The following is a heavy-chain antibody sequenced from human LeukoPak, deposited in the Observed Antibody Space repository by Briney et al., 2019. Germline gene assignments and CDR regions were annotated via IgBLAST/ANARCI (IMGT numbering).Heavy chain of an antibody. CDR1: GGSFSGYY. CDR3: ARRHAYYYGSGSYSHFQH. D-gene: IGHD3-10*01. CDR2: INHSGST. Sequence: PSETLSLTRAVYGGSFSGYYWSWIRQPPGKGLEWIGEINHSGSTNYNPSLKSRVTISVDTSKNQFSLKLSSVTAADTAVYYCARRHAYYYGSGSYSHFQHWGQGTLVIVSS. V-gene: IGHV4-34*01. J-gene: IGHJ1*01.